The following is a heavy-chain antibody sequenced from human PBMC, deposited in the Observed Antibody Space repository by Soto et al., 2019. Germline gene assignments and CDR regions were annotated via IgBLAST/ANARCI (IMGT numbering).Heavy chain of an antibody. CDR2: INHGGST. V-gene: IGHV4-34*01. D-gene: IGHD4-4*01. Sequence: QVQLQQWGAGLLKPLETLSLTCAVYGGSFSDYYWSWIRQRPGKGLEWVGEINHGGSTNYNPSLKSRVTISVNTSKNRFSLTLRTATAADTAVYYCARLTAVKQGRGGGYYYDYMDVWGKGTTVTVS. CDR1: GGSFSDYY. CDR3: ARLTAVKQGRGGGYYYDYMDV. J-gene: IGHJ6*03.